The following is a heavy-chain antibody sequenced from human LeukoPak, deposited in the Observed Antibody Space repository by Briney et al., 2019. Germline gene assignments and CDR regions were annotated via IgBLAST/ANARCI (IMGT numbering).Heavy chain of an antibody. CDR2: INHSGST. V-gene: IGHV4-34*01. Sequence: SETLSLTCAVYGGSFSGYYWSWIRQPPGKGLEWIGEINHSGSTNYNPSLKSRVTISVDTSKNQFSLKLSSVTAADTAVYYCARAVYYYDSSGYYSWYYYMDVWGKGTTVTISS. CDR3: ARAVYYYDSSGYYSWYYYMDV. CDR1: GGSFSGYY. D-gene: IGHD3-22*01. J-gene: IGHJ6*03.